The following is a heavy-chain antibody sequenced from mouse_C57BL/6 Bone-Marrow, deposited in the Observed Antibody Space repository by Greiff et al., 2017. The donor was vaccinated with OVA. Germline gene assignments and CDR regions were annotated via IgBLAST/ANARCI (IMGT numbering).Heavy chain of an antibody. CDR3: IYYYGSSSY. CDR2: IDPENGDT. J-gene: IGHJ3*01. Sequence: VQLQQSGAELVRPGASVKLSCTASGFNIKDDYMHWVKQRPEQGLEWIGWIDPENGDTEYASKFQGKATITADTSSNTAYLQLSSLTSEDTAVYYCIYYYGSSSYWGQGTLVTVSA. CDR1: GFNIKDDY. V-gene: IGHV14-4*01. D-gene: IGHD1-1*01.